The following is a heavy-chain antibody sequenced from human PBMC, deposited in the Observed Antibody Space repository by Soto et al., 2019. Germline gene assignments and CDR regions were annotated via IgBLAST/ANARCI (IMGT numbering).Heavy chain of an antibody. CDR3: ARGRYCLTGRCFPNWFDS. V-gene: IGHV4-30-4*01. CDR1: GDSISTVDYF. CDR2: IYKSTTT. Sequence: PSETLSLTCSVSGDSISTVDYFWAWIRQPPGQALEYIGYIYKSTTTYYNPSFESRVAIYLDTSKSQFSLNVTSVTAADTAVYFCARGRYCLTGRCFPNWFDSWGQGTLVTVSS. D-gene: IGHD2-15*01. J-gene: IGHJ5*01.